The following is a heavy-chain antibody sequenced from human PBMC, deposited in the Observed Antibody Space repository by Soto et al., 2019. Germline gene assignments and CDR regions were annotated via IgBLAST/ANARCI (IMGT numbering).Heavy chain of an antibody. CDR2: ISAYNGNT. CDR1: GYTFTSYG. V-gene: IGHV1-18*04. D-gene: IGHD3-3*01. J-gene: IGHJ6*02. Sequence: ASVKVSCKASGYTFTSYGISWVRQAPGQGLEWMGWISAYNGNTNYAQKLQGRVTMTTDTSTSTAYMELRSLRSDDTAVYYCARERPRDFWSGYWQGHYYYGMDVWCQGPTVTVSS. CDR3: ARERPRDFWSGYWQGHYYYGMDV.